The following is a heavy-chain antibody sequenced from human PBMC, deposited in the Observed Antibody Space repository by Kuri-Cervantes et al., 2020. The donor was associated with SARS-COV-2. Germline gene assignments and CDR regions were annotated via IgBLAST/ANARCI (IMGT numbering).Heavy chain of an antibody. CDR1: GFTFDDYG. D-gene: IGHD6-19*01. CDR2: INWNGGST. V-gene: IGHV3-20*04. Sequence: GESLKISCAASGFTFDDYGMSWVRQAPGKGLEWVSGINWNGGSTGYADSVKGRFTISRDNAKNSLYLQMNSLRAEDTAVYYCARDGDSGYSSGWFDYWGQGTLVTVSS. J-gene: IGHJ4*02. CDR3: ARDGDSGYSSGWFDY.